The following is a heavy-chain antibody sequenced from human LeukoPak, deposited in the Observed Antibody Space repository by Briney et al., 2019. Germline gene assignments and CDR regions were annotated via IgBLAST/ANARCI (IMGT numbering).Heavy chain of an antibody. D-gene: IGHD3-16*02. CDR2: VSYDGTNK. V-gene: IGHV3-30-3*01. CDR1: GFTFSTHA. J-gene: IGHJ4*02. Sequence: GGSLRLSCAASGFTFSTHAMHWVRQAPGKGLEWVAVVSYDGTNKYYADSVKGRFTISRDNSKNTLYLQMNSLTTEDTAVYYCARTEGYDYVWGSYRFDYWGQGTLVTVSS. CDR3: ARTEGYDYVWGSYRFDY.